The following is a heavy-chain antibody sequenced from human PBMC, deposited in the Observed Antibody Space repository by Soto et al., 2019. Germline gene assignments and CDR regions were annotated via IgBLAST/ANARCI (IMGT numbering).Heavy chain of an antibody. CDR2: ISGYTGDT. D-gene: IGHD2-8*01. Sequence: QGHLVQSGAEVKKPGTSVKVSCKASGYTFTRYGISWVRQAPGQGLEWMGWISGYTGDTNYAQNLQGRVTMTIDTATSTAYMELRSPTSDDTAVYYCAKNGQPPYYYYGLDVWGQGTTVTVS. CDR1: GYTFTRYG. CDR3: AKNGQPPYYYYGLDV. V-gene: IGHV1-18*01. J-gene: IGHJ6*02.